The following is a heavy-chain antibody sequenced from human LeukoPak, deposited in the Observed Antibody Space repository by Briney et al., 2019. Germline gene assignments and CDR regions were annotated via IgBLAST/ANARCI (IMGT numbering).Heavy chain of an antibody. CDR1: GGSFSGYY. Sequence: SETLSLTCAVYGGSFSGYYWSWIRQPPGKGLEWIEEINHSGSTNYNPSLKSRVTISVDTSKNQFSLKLSSVTAADTAVYYCARDDRDGYDYWGQGTLVTVSS. CDR2: INHSGST. V-gene: IGHV4-34*01. J-gene: IGHJ4*02. D-gene: IGHD5-24*01. CDR3: ARDDRDGYDY.